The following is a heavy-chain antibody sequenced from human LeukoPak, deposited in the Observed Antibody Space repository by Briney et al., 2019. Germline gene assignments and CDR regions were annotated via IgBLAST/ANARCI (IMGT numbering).Heavy chain of an antibody. CDR1: GFTFSNAW. CDR2: IKSKTDGGTT. Sequence: PGGSLRLSCAASGFTFSNAWMSWVRQAPGKGLEWVGRIKSKTDGGTTDYAAPVKGRFTISRDDSKNTLYLPMNSLKTEDTAVYYCTTEQYSYGSDDAFDIWGQGTMVTVSS. J-gene: IGHJ3*02. V-gene: IGHV3-15*01. CDR3: TTEQYSYGSDDAFDI. D-gene: IGHD5-18*01.